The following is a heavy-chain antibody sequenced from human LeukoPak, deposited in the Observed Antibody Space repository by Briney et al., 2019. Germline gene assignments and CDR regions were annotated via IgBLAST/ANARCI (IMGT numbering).Heavy chain of an antibody. D-gene: IGHD2-21*02. CDR1: GFTFSNYA. CDR3: ARDLRKSADYYFDY. CDR2: ISSDGRDK. J-gene: IGHJ4*02. Sequence: GRSLRLSCAASGFTFSNYAIHWVRQAPGKGLEWVAVISSDGRDKHYADSVKGRFTISRDNSKNTLYLQMNSLRTEDTAIYYCARDLRKSADYYFDYWGQGSLFTVSS. V-gene: IGHV3-30*04.